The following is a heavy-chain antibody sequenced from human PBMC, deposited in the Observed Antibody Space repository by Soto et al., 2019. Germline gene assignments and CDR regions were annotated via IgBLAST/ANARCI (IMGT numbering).Heavy chain of an antibody. V-gene: IGHV4-30-4*01. CDR2: IYYSGST. D-gene: IGHD5-12*01. Sequence: QVQLQESGPGLVKPSQTLSLTCTVSGGSISSGDYYWSWIRQPPGKGLEWIGYIYYSGSTYYNPSLKRRVTISVDTSKNQSSLKLSSVTAADTAVYYCARESHGYDRHNWFDPWGQGTLVTVSS. J-gene: IGHJ5*02. CDR1: GGSISSGDYY. CDR3: ARESHGYDRHNWFDP.